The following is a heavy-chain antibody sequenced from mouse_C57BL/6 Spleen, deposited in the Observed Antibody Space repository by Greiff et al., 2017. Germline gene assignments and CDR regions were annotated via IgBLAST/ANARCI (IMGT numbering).Heavy chain of an antibody. D-gene: IGHD4-1*02. Sequence: QVQLQQPGAELVMPGASVKLSCKASGYTFTSYWMHWVKQRPGQGLEWIGEIDPSDIYTNYNQKFKGKSTLTVDKSSSTAYMQLSSLTSEDSAVYYCARGGNTNFLDYWGQGTTLTVSS. J-gene: IGHJ2*01. V-gene: IGHV1-69*01. CDR3: ARGGNTNFLDY. CDR2: IDPSDIYT. CDR1: GYTFTSYW.